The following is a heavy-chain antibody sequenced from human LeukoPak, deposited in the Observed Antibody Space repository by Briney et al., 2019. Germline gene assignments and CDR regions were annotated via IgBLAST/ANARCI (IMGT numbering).Heavy chain of an antibody. D-gene: IGHD2-21*01. J-gene: IGHJ6*03. CDR2: IYYSGST. CDR3: ARDGDPGYYYYYMDV. V-gene: IGHV4-39*07. CDR1: GGSISSSSYY. Sequence: PSETLSLTCTVSGGSISSSSYYWGWIRQPPGKGLEWIGSIYYSGSTYYNPSLKSRVTISVDTSENQFSLKLSSVTAADTAVYYCARDGDPGYYYYYMDVWGKGTTVTVSS.